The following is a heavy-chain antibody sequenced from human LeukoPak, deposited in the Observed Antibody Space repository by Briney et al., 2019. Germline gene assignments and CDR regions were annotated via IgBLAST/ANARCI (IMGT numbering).Heavy chain of an antibody. Sequence: PGGSLRLSCAASGFSVGTNYMSWVRQAPGKGLEWLSVIYSGGMTYYADSVKGRFTISRDTSKSTLNLQMNSLRAEDTAVYYCARLGDLVVAPAALPHFGSWGQGTLVAVSS. V-gene: IGHV3-66*01. CDR3: ARLGDLVVAPAALPHFGS. J-gene: IGHJ5*01. CDR2: IYSGGMT. CDR1: GFSVGTNY. D-gene: IGHD2-2*02.